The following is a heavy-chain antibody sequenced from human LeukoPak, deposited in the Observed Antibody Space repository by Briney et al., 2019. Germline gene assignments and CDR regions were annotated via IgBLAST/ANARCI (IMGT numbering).Heavy chain of an antibody. V-gene: IGHV3-23*01. CDR1: GFTFNNYV. J-gene: IGHJ4*02. CDR2: IKISGYA. CDR3: TRAGGYDFWIDY. Sequence: GGSLRLSCTASGFTFNNYVMSWVRQAPGKGLEWVSSIKISGYADYADSVKGRFTISRDNSKNTLYLQMNSLRVEDTAVYYCTRAGGYDFWIDYWGQGTLVTVS. D-gene: IGHD3-3*01.